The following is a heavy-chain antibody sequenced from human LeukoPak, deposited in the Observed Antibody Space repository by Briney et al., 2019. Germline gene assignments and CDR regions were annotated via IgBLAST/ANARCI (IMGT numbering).Heavy chain of an antibody. D-gene: IGHD6-13*01. Sequence: PGGSLRLSCAASGFTFSSYGMHWVRQAPGRGLEWVAGISYDGSNKDYADSVEDRFTISRDNSKNTLYLQMNSLRAEDTAVYYCARDRGAGGTYYLDYWGQGTLVTVSS. V-gene: IGHV3-30-3*01. CDR2: ISYDGSNK. CDR3: ARDRGAGGTYYLDY. CDR1: GFTFSSYG. J-gene: IGHJ4*02.